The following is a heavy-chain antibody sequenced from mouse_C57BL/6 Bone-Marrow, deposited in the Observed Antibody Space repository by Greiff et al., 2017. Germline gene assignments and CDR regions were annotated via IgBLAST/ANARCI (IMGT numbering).Heavy chain of an antibody. V-gene: IGHV14-4*01. CDR2: IDPENGDT. D-gene: IGHD1-1*01. CDR3: TTYYYGSSFFDY. Sequence: EVQVVESGAELVRPGASVKLSCTASGFNIKDDYMHWVKQRPEQGLEWIGWIDPENGDTEYASKFQGKATITADTSSNTAYLPLSSLTSEDTAVYYCTTYYYGSSFFDYWGQGTTLTVSS. CDR1: GFNIKDDY. J-gene: IGHJ2*01.